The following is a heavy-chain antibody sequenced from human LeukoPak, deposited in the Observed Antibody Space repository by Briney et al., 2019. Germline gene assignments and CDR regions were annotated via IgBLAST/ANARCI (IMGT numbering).Heavy chain of an antibody. V-gene: IGHV3-33*01. CDR3: ARDLAQYYYYYYGMDV. CDR1: GFTFSSYG. CDR2: IWYDGSNK. Sequence: GGSLRLSCAASGFTFSSYGMHWVRQAPGKGLEWVAVIWYDGSNKYHADSVKGRFTISRDNSKNTLYLQMNSLRAEDTAVYYCARDLAQYYYYYYGMDVWGQGTTVTVSS. J-gene: IGHJ6*02.